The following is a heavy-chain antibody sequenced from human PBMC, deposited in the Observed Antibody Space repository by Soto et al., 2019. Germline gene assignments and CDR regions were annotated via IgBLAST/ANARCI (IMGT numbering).Heavy chain of an antibody. V-gene: IGHV3-7*04. J-gene: IGHJ6*02. CDR2: IKQDGSAK. CDR1: GFTFRSPW. D-gene: IGHD3-22*01. Sequence: GGSLRLSSAASGFTFRSPWMSWVRQAPGKGLERVANIKQDGSAKYCVDSVKGRFTISRDNVNISLYLQMNSLRAEDTAVYYFARFYYDSSGYLPSPYYYYYGMDVWGQGT. CDR3: ARFYYDSSGYLPSPYYYYYGMDV.